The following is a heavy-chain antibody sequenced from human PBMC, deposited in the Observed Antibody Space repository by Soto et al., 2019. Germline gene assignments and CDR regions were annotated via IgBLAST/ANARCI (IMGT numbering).Heavy chain of an antibody. D-gene: IGHD5-18*01. CDR1: GGIFSSYA. CDR2: IIPIFGTA. J-gene: IGHJ4*02. V-gene: IGHV1-69*01. CDR3: ATSHHYSYGTDFDY. Sequence: QVQLVQSGAEVKKPGSSVKVSCKASGGIFSSYAISWVRQAPGQGLEWMGGIIPIFGTANYAQKFQGRVTITADESTSTAYMELSSLRSEDTAVYYCATSHHYSYGTDFDYWGQGTLVTVSS.